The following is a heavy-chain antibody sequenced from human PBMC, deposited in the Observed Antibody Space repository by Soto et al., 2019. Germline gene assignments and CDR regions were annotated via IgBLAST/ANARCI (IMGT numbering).Heavy chain of an antibody. J-gene: IGHJ3*02. D-gene: IGHD6-19*01. CDR1: GFTFNTYA. V-gene: IGHV3-64D*08. CDR2: ITASGGKT. CDR3: AKGKEQWLITDFDI. Sequence: GGSLRLSCSASGFTFNTYAMHWVRQAPGKGLEYVSAITASGGKTYYADSVKGRFTTSRDNSKNTLYLQMNSLGTEDTAVYFCAKGKEQWLITDFDIWGQGTMVTVS.